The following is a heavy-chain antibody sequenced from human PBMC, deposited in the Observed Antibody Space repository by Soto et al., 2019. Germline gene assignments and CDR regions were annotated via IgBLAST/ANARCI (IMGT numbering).Heavy chain of an antibody. J-gene: IGHJ4*02. V-gene: IGHV4-30-4*01. CDR3: ARDRGYSYGSYFDY. CDR2: IYYSGST. CDR1: GGSISSGDYY. Sequence: PSETLSLTCTVSGGSISSGDYYCSWIRQPPGKGLEWIGYIYYSGSTYYTPSLKSRVTISVDTSMNQFSLKLSSMTAADTAVYYCARDRGYSYGSYFDYLGQGTLVTVS. D-gene: IGHD5-18*01.